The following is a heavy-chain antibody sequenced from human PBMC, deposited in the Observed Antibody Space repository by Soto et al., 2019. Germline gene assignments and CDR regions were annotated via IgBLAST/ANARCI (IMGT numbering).Heavy chain of an antibody. CDR1: GFTFSNFA. CDR2: ITGSGGNT. Sequence: EVQLLESGGGLVQPGGSLRLSCAASGFTFSNFAMTWVRQAPGKGLEWVSAITGSGGNTNYVDSVKGRFTISRDNSKNTVYLQMSSLRAVDTAVYYCAKVGSYSGSFDPWYFDLWGRGTLVTVSS. V-gene: IGHV3-23*01. D-gene: IGHD3-22*01. J-gene: IGHJ2*01. CDR3: AKVGSYSGSFDPWYFDL.